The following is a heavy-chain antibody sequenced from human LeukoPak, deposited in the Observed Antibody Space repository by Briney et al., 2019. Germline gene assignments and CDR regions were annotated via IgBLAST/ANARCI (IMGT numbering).Heavy chain of an antibody. CDR1: GFTFSSYG. Sequence: GGSLRLSCAASGFTFSSYGMHWVRQAPGKGLEWVAVISYDGSNKYYADSVKGRFTISRDNSKNTLYLQMNSLRAEDTAVYYCAKDASSGSYFPYFDYWGQGTLVTVSS. J-gene: IGHJ4*02. CDR2: ISYDGSNK. V-gene: IGHV3-30*18. CDR3: AKDASSGSYFPYFDY. D-gene: IGHD1-26*01.